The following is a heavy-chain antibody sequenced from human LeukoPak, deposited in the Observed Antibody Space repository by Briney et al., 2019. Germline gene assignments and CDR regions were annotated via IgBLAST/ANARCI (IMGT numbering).Heavy chain of an antibody. CDR3: AKYSDRPSYFDY. CDR1: GFTFSSYA. J-gene: IGHJ4*02. D-gene: IGHD6-13*01. V-gene: IGHV3-23*01. Sequence: GGSLRLSCAASGFTFSSYAMSWVRQAPGKGLEWVSAISGSGGSTYYADSEKGRFTISRDNSKNTLYLQMNSLRAEDTAVYYCAKYSDRPSYFDYWGQGTLVTVSS. CDR2: ISGSGGST.